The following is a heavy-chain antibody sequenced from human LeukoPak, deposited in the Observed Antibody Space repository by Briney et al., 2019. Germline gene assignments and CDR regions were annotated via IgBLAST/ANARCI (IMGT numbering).Heavy chain of an antibody. V-gene: IGHV3-21*01. J-gene: IGHJ4*02. D-gene: IGHD3-22*01. Sequence: GGSLRLSCAASGFTFSSYSMNWVRQASGKGLEWVSSISSSSSYIDYADSVKGRFTISRDNAKNSLYLQMNSLRAEDTAVYYCARVEKYYYDSSGYNDYWGQGTLVTVSS. CDR3: ARVEKYYYDSSGYNDY. CDR1: GFTFSSYS. CDR2: ISSSSSYI.